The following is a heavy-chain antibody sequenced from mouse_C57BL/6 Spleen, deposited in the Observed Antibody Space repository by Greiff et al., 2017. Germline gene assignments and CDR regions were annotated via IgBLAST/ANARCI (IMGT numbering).Heavy chain of an antibody. Sequence: EVKLQESGPGLVKPSQSLSLTCSVTGYSITSGYYWNWIRQFPGNKLEWMGYISYDGSNNYNPSLKNRISITRDTSKNQFFLKLNSVTTEDTATYYCASYYYGSSYVDVWGTGTTVTVSS. CDR3: ASYYYGSSYVDV. CDR2: ISYDGSN. V-gene: IGHV3-6*01. D-gene: IGHD1-1*01. CDR1: GYSITSGYY. J-gene: IGHJ1*03.